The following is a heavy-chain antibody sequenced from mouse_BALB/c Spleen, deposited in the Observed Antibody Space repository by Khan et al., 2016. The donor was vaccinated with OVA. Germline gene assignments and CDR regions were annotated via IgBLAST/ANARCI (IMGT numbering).Heavy chain of an antibody. Sequence: IQLVQSGPELMKPGASVKISCKASGYSFSTYYIHWVTRSHGKTLEWIGYIDPFNGGATYNQKFKGKATLTVDKSSSTAYMHLTSLTSEDSAVYYCARHSSSSWFDYWGQGTLVTVS. CDR1: GYSFSTYY. CDR3: ARHSSSSWFDY. V-gene: IGHV1S135*01. CDR2: IDPFNGGA. J-gene: IGHJ3*01. D-gene: IGHD1-1*01.